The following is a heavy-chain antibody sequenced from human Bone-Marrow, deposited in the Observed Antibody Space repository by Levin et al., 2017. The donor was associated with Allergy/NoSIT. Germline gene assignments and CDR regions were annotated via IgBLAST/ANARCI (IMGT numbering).Heavy chain of an antibody. CDR2: IYPSDSDT. CDR1: GYSFSSYW. Sequence: GESLKISCKASGYSFSSYWIGWVRQVPGKGLEWIGVIYPSDSDTRYSPTFQGQVIISADTSISTAFLQLSSLKASDSGIYYCATFRGFAESFEYWGQGTPVSVSS. D-gene: IGHD3-10*01. V-gene: IGHV5-51*01. J-gene: IGHJ4*02. CDR3: ATFRGFAESFEY.